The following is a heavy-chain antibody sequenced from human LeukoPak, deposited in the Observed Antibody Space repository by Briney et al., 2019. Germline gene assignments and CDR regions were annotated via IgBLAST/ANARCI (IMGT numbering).Heavy chain of an antibody. CDR2: IYSSGST. Sequence: SETLSLTCTVSGGSISNYYWSWIRQPPGKGLEWIGYIYSSGSTNYNPSLKSRVTISVDTSKIQFSLKLSSVTAADTAVYYCASETSTMVRGVIQAWGQGTLVTVSS. CDR3: ASETSTMVRGVIQA. V-gene: IGHV4-59*12. J-gene: IGHJ5*02. D-gene: IGHD3-10*01. CDR1: GGSISNYY.